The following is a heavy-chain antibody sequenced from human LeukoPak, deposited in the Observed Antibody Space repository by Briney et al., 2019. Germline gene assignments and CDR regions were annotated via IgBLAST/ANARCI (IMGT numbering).Heavy chain of an antibody. CDR3: ARRRVGSCYDY. CDR1: GGSISSSNYY. Sequence: PSETLSLTCTVSGGSISSSNYYWGWIRQPPGKGLEWIGGISYSGSTYYSPSLKSRVTISVDMPKNQFSLKLSSVTAADTAVYYCARRRVGSCYDYWGQGTMVTVSS. J-gene: IGHJ4*02. D-gene: IGHD2-15*01. V-gene: IGHV4-39*01. CDR2: ISYSGST.